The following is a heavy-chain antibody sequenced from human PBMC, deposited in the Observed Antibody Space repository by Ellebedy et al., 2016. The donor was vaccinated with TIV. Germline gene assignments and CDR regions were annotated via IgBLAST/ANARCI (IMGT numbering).Heavy chain of an antibody. Sequence: ASVKVSCKGSGYSFTSYWIGWVRQMPGKGLEWMGIIYPGDSDTRYSPSFQGQVTISADKSISTAYLQWSSLKASDTAMYYCARVLGPSELIYYYYGMDVWGQGTAVTVSS. CDR1: GYSFTSYW. CDR3: ARVLGPSELIYYYYGMDV. CDR2: IYPGDSDT. J-gene: IGHJ6*02. V-gene: IGHV5-51*01. D-gene: IGHD1-7*01.